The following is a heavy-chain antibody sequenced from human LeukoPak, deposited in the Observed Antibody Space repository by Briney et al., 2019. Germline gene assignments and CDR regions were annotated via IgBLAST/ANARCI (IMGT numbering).Heavy chain of an antibody. CDR2: ISSSSSTI. Sequence: PGGSLRLSCAASGFTFSIYNMNWVRQAPGKGLEWVSYISSSSSTIYYADSVKGRFTISRDNAKNSLYLQMNSLRAEDTAVYYCARVRYDSSYDAFDIWGQGTMVTVSS. J-gene: IGHJ3*02. CDR1: GFTFSIYN. V-gene: IGHV3-48*01. CDR3: ARVRYDSSYDAFDI. D-gene: IGHD3-22*01.